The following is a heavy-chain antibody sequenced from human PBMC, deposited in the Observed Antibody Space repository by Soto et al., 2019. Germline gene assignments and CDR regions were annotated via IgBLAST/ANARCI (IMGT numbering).Heavy chain of an antibody. J-gene: IGHJ4*02. D-gene: IGHD2-2*02. V-gene: IGHV3-9*03. CDR2: ISWNSGSI. CDR3: AKDIRVVPAARPVFGLGPFDY. Sequence: GGSLRLSCAASGFTFDDYAMHWVRQAPGKGLEWVSGISWNSGSIGYADSVKGRFTISRDNAKNSLYLQMNSLRAEDMALYYCAKDIRVVPAARPVFGLGPFDYWGQGTLVTVSS. CDR1: GFTFDDYA.